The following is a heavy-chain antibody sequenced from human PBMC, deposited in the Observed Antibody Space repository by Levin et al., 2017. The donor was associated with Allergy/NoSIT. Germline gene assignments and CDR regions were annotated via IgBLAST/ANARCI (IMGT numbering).Heavy chain of an antibody. CDR3: ARGGPPNYDYNWGSYRDGYSDY. CDR2: IRNKAHGGTT. J-gene: IGHJ4*02. D-gene: IGHD3-16*02. V-gene: IGHV3-49*04. CDR1: GFTFGDYA. Sequence: SCTGSGFTFGDYAMSWVRQAPGKGLEGVGFIRNKAHGGTTEYAASVKGRLTISRDDSKSIAYLQMNSLKTEDTAVYFCARGGPPNYDYNWGSYRDGYSDYWGQGTLVTVSS.